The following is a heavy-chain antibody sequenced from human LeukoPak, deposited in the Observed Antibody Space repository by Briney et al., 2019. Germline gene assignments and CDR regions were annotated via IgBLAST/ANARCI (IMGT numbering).Heavy chain of an antibody. V-gene: IGHV3-30*03. CDR1: GFTFSSYG. Sequence: GGYLRLSCAASGFTFSSYGMHWVRQAPGKGLEWVALISYDGSNKDYADSVKGRFTISRDNSRNTLYLQMNSLRSEDTAVYYCGRVIDGYYYDSTGDLQHWGQGTLVTVSS. CDR3: GRVIDGYYYDSTGDLQH. J-gene: IGHJ1*01. CDR2: ISYDGSNK. D-gene: IGHD3-22*01.